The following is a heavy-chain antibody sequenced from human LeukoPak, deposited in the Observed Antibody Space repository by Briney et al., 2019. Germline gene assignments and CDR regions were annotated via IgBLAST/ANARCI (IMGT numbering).Heavy chain of an antibody. CDR3: ARARYGSGSWYLDS. V-gene: IGHV3-7*01. CDR1: GFTFSSYW. D-gene: IGHD3-10*01. Sequence: SGGSLRLSCAASGFTFSSYWMSWVRQAPGTGLEWVANIKQDGSEKYYVDSVKGRFTISRDNAENSLSLQMNSLRVGDTAVYYCARARYGSGSWYLDSWGQGTLVTVSS. J-gene: IGHJ4*02. CDR2: IKQDGSEK.